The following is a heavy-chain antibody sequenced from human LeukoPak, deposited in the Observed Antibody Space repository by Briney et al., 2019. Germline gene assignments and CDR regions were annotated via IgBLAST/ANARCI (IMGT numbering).Heavy chain of an antibody. V-gene: IGHV1-18*01. CDR2: ITPYNGNT. CDR3: ARLNSAANFLDY. CDR1: GYTFSSYD. Sequence: GASVKVSCKASGYTFSSYDITWVRQTPGQGLDWMGWITPYNGNTDYVQKVQGRVTMTADTSTSTAYMELRSLISDDTAVYYCARLNSAANFLDYWGQGTLVTVSS. J-gene: IGHJ4*02. D-gene: IGHD2-15*01.